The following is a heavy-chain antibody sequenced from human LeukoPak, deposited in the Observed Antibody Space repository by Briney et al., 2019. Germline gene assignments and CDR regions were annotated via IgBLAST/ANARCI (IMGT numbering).Heavy chain of an antibody. Sequence: GGSLRLSCAASGFTFRNYWMSWVRQAPGKGLEWVANINQDGSEKYYADSVKGRFTISRDNAENSLYLQMNSLRAEDTAVYYCARPELPGWSVLFDFWGQGTLVTVSS. CDR2: INQDGSEK. CDR1: GFTFRNYW. D-gene: IGHD2-15*01. J-gene: IGHJ4*02. CDR3: ARPELPGWSVLFDF. V-gene: IGHV3-7*01.